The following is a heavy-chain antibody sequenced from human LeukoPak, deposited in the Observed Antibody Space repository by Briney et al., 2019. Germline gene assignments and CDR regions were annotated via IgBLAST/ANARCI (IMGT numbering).Heavy chain of an antibody. D-gene: IGHD6-19*01. V-gene: IGHV3-11*01. CDR2: ISSSGSTI. J-gene: IGHJ4*02. Sequence: GGALRLSCAASGFNFSDYYMSWIRQAPGKGLEWVSYISSSGSTIYYPDSVKGGFTISRDNAKNSLYLQMNSLRAEDTAVYYCARARRDSSGWGRYFDYWGQGTLVTVSS. CDR1: GFNFSDYY. CDR3: ARARRDSSGWGRYFDY.